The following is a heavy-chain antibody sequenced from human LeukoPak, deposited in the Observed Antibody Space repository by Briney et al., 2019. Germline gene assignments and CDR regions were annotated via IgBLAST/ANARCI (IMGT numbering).Heavy chain of an antibody. V-gene: IGHV1-18*01. CDR1: GYTFTSYG. CDR3: ARDRYDYVWGSYRYKEGGWSDP. CDR2: ISAYNGNT. J-gene: IGHJ5*02. D-gene: IGHD3-16*02. Sequence: ASVKVSCKASGYTFTSYGISWVRQAPGQGLEWMGWISAYNGNTNYAQKLQGRVIMTTDTSTSTAYMELRSLRSDDTAVYYCARDRYDYVWGSYRYKEGGWSDPWGQGTLVTVSS.